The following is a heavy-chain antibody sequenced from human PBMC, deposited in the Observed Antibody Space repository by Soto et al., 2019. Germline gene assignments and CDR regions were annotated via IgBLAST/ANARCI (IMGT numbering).Heavy chain of an antibody. Sequence: QVQLVESGGGVVQPGRSLRLSCAASGFRFSNYGMHWVRQAPGKGLEWLAVIVADGTGLHYADSVRGRFTISRDNSKNTLYPQLSGLGADETAIYFCARDDDLPDSGRGHWGQGTGVTVSS. D-gene: IGHD6-25*01. CDR3: ARDDDLPDSGRGH. CDR2: IVADGTGL. CDR1: GFRFSNYG. V-gene: IGHV3-33*01. J-gene: IGHJ4*02.